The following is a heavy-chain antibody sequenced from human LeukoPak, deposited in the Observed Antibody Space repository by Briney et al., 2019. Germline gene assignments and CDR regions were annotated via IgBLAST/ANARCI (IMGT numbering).Heavy chain of an antibody. CDR2: IYTSGST. J-gene: IGHJ4*02. Sequence: NASETLTLTYTVSGGSISSGSYYWSWIRQPAGKGLEWIGRIYTSGSTNYNPSLKSRVTISVDTSKNQCSLKLSSVTAADTAVYYCARDSGGATIPFHFDYWGQGTLVTVSS. CDR3: ARDSGGATIPFHFDY. CDR1: GGSISSGSYY. D-gene: IGHD5-12*01. V-gene: IGHV4-61*02.